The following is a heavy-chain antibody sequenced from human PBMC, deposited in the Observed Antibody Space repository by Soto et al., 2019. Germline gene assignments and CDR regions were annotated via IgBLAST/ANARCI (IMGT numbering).Heavy chain of an antibody. CDR3: ARRNHYSNYPNPYYYYGMDV. V-gene: IGHV5-51*01. CDR2: IYPGDSDT. J-gene: IGHJ6*02. Sequence: GESLKISCKGSGYSFTSYWIGWVSQMPGKGLEWMGIIYPGDSDTRYSPSFQGQVTISADKSISTAYLQWSSLKASDTAMYYCARRNHYSNYPNPYYYYGMDVWGQGTTVTVSS. D-gene: IGHD4-4*01. CDR1: GYSFTSYW.